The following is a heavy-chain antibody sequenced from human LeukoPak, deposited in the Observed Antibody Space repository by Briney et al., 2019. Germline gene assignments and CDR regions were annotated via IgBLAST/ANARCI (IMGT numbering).Heavy chain of an antibody. V-gene: IGHV4-59*01. J-gene: IGHJ3*02. D-gene: IGHD3-22*01. CDR3: ARGRVYSSGYYYVPEFDAFGI. CDR2: IYYSGST. Sequence: SETLSLTCTVSGGSISSYYWSWIRQPPGKGLEWIGYIYYSGSTNYNPSLKSRVTISVDTSKNQFSLKLSSVTAADTAVYYCARGRVYSSGYYYVPEFDAFGIWGQGTMVTVSS. CDR1: GGSISSYY.